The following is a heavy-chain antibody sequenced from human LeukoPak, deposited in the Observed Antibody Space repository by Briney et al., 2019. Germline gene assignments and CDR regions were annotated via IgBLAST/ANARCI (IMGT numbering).Heavy chain of an antibody. D-gene: IGHD3-10*01. CDR3: ARVIDSGSYYSDY. Sequence: PGGSLRLSCAASGFTFSSYWMHWVRQAPGKGLEWVANIKQDGSEKYYVDSVKGRFTISRDNAKNSLYLQMNSLRAEDTAVYYCARVIDSGSYYSDYWGQGTLVTVSS. J-gene: IGHJ4*02. V-gene: IGHV3-7*04. CDR1: GFTFSSYW. CDR2: IKQDGSEK.